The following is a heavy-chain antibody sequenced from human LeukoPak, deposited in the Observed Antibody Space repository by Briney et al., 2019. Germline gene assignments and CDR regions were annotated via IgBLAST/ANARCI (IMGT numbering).Heavy chain of an antibody. CDR3: ARSPHILTGENFDY. V-gene: IGHV1-2*02. CDR2: INPNSGGT. Sequence: ASVKVSCKTSGYTFSDYYIHWIRQAPGQGLEWMGWINPNSGGTNYAQKFQGRVTMTRDTSNSTAYMELSRLRSDDTAVYYCARSPHILTGENFDYWGQGTLVTVSS. J-gene: IGHJ4*02. CDR1: GYTFSDYY. D-gene: IGHD3-9*01.